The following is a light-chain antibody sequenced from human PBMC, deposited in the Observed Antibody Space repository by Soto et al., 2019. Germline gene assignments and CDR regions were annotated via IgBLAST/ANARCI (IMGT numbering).Light chain of an antibody. Sequence: EIVMTQSPATLSVSPGERVTLSCRARQSISSNLAWYQQKPGQAPRLLIYGASTRATGIPARFSGSGSGTEFTLTISSLQSEDFGVYYCQQYKNWPPFTFVPGTKVDIK. CDR3: QQYKNWPPFT. CDR2: GAS. V-gene: IGKV3-15*01. CDR1: QSISSN. J-gene: IGKJ3*01.